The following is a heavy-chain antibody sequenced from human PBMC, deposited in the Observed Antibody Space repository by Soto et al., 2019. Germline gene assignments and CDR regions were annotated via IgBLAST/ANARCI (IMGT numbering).Heavy chain of an antibody. CDR2: IYYSGST. CDR1: GGSISSSSYY. D-gene: IGHD2-2*01. V-gene: IGHV4-39*01. CDR3: ASLVCSSTSCYGYYHMDV. Sequence: SETLSLTCTVSGGSISSSSYYWGWIRQPPGKGLEWIGSIYYSGSTYYNPSLKSRVTISVDTSKNQFSLKLSSVTAADTAVYYCASLVCSSTSCYGYYHMDVWGKGTTVTVSS. J-gene: IGHJ6*03.